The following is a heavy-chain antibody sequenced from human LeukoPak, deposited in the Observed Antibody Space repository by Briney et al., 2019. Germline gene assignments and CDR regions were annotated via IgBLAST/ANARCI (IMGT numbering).Heavy chain of an antibody. CDR3: ARDHPIAAAGTGGWFDP. J-gene: IGHJ5*02. V-gene: IGHV4-59*01. Sequence: PSETLSLTCTVSGGSISSYYWSWIRQPPGKGLEWIGYMYYSGSTNYNPSLKSRVTISVDTSKNQFSLNLSSVTAADTAVYYCARDHPIAAAGTGGWFDPWGQGTLVTVSS. D-gene: IGHD6-13*01. CDR1: GGSISSYY. CDR2: MYYSGST.